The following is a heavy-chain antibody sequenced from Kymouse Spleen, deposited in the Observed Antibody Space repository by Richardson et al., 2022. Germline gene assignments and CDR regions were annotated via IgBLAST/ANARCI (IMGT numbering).Heavy chain of an antibody. Sequence: EVQLVESGGGLVQPGGSLKLSCAASGFTFSGSAMHWVRQASGKGLEWVGRIRSKANSYATAYAASVKGRFTISRDDSKNTAYLQMNSLKTEDTAVYYCTASDSSGWSWWFDPWGQGTLVTVSS. CDR2: IRSKANSYAT. V-gene: IGHV3-73*02. J-gene: IGHJ5*02. CDR1: GFTFSGSA. D-gene: IGHD6-19*01. CDR3: TASDSSGWSWWFDP.